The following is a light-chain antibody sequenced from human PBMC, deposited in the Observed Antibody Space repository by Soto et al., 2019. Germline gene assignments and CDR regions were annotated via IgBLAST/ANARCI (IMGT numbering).Light chain of an antibody. J-gene: IGLJ1*01. V-gene: IGLV3-1*01. Sequence: SYELTQPPSVSVSPGQTASIPCSGDKLGDKYASWYQQRPGQSPVVVIYEDNKRPSGIPERFSGSNSGNTATLTISGTQATDEADYYCQAWDSSTHYVFGTGTQLTVL. CDR2: EDN. CDR1: KLGDKY. CDR3: QAWDSSTHYV.